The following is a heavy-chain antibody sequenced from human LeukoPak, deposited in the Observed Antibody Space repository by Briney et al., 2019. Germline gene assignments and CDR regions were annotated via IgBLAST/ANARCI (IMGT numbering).Heavy chain of an antibody. CDR2: ISVSATNT. V-gene: IGHV3-23*01. CDR1: GFTFSSYA. D-gene: IGHD3-22*01. Sequence: GGSPRLSCAASGFTFSSYAMSWVRQAPGKGLEWVSTISVSATNTYYADSVKGRFTISRDNSKNTLYLQMNSLRADDTAVYYCATITSMRVVLVSWGQGTLVTVSS. CDR3: ATITSMRVVLVS. J-gene: IGHJ1*01.